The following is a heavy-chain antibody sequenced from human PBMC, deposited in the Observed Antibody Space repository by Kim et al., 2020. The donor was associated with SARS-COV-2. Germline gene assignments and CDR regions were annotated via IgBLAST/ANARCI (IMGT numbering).Heavy chain of an antibody. CDR2: IVVGSGNT. J-gene: IGHJ5*02. D-gene: IGHD3-10*01. CDR3: AAVLLWFGQQGGNWFDP. CDR1: GFTFTSSA. Sequence: SVKVSCKASGFTFTSSAVQWVRQARGQRLEWIGWIVVGSGNTNYAQKFQERVTITRDMSTSTAYMELSSLRSEDTAVYYCAAVLLWFGQQGGNWFDPWGQGTLVTVSS. V-gene: IGHV1-58*01.